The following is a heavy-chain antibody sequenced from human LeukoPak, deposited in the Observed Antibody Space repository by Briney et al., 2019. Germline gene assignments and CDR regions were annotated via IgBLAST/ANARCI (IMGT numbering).Heavy chain of an antibody. J-gene: IGHJ4*02. CDR1: RFTFSTYS. Sequence: GGSLRLSCAASRFTFSTYSMNWVRQAPGKGLEWVSYISGTSSLIYYADSVKGRFTISRDNAKNSLYLQMNSLRDEDTAVYYCVRDQFFSFDYWGQGTLVTVSS. D-gene: IGHD3-3*01. CDR3: VRDQFFSFDY. CDR2: ISGTSSLI. V-gene: IGHV3-48*02.